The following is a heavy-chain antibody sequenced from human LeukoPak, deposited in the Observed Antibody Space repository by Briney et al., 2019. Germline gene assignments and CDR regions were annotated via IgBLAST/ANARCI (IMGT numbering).Heavy chain of an antibody. Sequence: ASVKVSCKASGYTFTGYYMHWVRQAPGQGLEWMGRINPNSGGTNYAQKFQGRVTMTRDTSISTAYMELSRLRSDDTAVYYCARRYCSGGSCYWFDPWGQGTLVTVSS. CDR1: GYTFTGYY. CDR2: INPNSGGT. CDR3: ARRYCSGGSCYWFDP. D-gene: IGHD2-15*01. J-gene: IGHJ5*02. V-gene: IGHV1-2*06.